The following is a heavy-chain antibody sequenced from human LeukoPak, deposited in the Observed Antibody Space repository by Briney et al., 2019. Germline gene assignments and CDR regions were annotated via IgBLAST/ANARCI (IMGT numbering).Heavy chain of an antibody. CDR3: AKAPVGGYTEYYFDY. V-gene: IGHV3-11*04. Sequence: PGGSLRLSCAASGFTFSDYYMSWIRQAPGKVLEWVSYISSSGSTIYYADSVKGRFTISRDNSKNTLYLQMNSLRAEDTAVYYCAKAPVGGYTEYYFDYWGQGTLVTVSS. CDR1: GFTFSDYY. J-gene: IGHJ4*02. CDR2: ISSSGSTI. D-gene: IGHD3-22*01.